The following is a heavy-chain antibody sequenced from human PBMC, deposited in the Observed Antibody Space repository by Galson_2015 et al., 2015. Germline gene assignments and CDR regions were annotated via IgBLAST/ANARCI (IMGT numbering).Heavy chain of an antibody. CDR2: ISWNSGSI. V-gene: IGHV3-9*01. D-gene: IGHD1-26*01. CDR1: GFTFDDYA. Sequence: SLRLSCAASGFTFDDYAMHWVRQAPGKGLEWVSGISWNSGSIGYADSVKGRFTISRDNAKNSLYLQMNSLRAEDTALYYCAKDFGGSYGFDPWGQGTLVTVSS. CDR3: AKDFGGSYGFDP. J-gene: IGHJ5*02.